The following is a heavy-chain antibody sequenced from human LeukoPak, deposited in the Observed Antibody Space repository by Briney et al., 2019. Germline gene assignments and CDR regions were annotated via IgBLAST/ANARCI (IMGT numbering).Heavy chain of an antibody. D-gene: IGHD2-2*01. CDR1: GGSISSYY. J-gene: IGHJ6*02. CDR2: IYYTGST. Sequence: SETLSLTCTVSGGSISSYYWSWIRQSPGKGLEWIGYIYYTGSTNYNPSLRSRVTISVDTSKNQFSLQLSSVTAADTAVYYCARVVGDCSSTSCESYGMDVWGQGTTVTVSS. CDR3: ARVVGDCSSTSCESYGMDV. V-gene: IGHV4-59*01.